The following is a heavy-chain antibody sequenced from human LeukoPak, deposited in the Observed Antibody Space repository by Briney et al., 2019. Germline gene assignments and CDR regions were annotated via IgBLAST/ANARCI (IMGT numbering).Heavy chain of an antibody. J-gene: IGHJ4*02. CDR3: ARAPVYADHDY. D-gene: IGHD4-17*01. Sequence: ASVRVPCKASGYTFSTYGVSWVRQAPGQGLEWMGWISAYNGDTNFAPKFQGRVTMTTDTSTNTAYMELRSLKSDDTAMYYCARAPVYADHDYWGQGTLVTVSS. CDR2: ISAYNGDT. V-gene: IGHV1-18*01. CDR1: GYTFSTYG.